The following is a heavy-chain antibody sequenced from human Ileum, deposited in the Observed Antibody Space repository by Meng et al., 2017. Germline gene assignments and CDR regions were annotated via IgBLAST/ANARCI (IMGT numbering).Heavy chain of an antibody. V-gene: IGHV3-66*01. CDR1: GFTVSSNY. CDR2: IYSGGST. CDR3: ASFQYTMEDY. Sequence: GAGLVQPGGSLRLSCAASGFTVSSNYMSWVRQAPGKGLEWVSVIYSGGSTYYADSVKGRFTISRDNSKNTVYLQMDSLGVEDTALYYCASFQYTMEDYWGLGTLVTVSS. J-gene: IGHJ4*02. D-gene: IGHD3-3*01.